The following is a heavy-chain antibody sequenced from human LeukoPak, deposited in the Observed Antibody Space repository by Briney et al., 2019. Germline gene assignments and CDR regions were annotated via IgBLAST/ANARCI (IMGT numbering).Heavy chain of an antibody. J-gene: IGHJ5*02. V-gene: IGHV3-30*18. Sequence: GGSLRLSCAGSGFTFSTYAMHWVRQAPGKGLEWVAVISYDGSNKYYADSVKGRFTISRDNSKNTLYLQMNTLRAEDTAVYYCAKDVSWNWFDPWGQGTLVTVSS. CDR2: ISYDGSNK. CDR1: GFTFSTYA. CDR3: AKDVSWNWFDP.